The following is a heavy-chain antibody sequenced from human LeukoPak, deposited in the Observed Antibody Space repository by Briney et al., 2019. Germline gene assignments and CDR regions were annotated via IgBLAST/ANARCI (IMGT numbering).Heavy chain of an antibody. CDR2: IYSGGST. Sequence: GGSLRLSCAASGFTVSSNYMSWVRQAPGKGLEWVSVIYSGGSTYYADSVKGRFTISRDNAKNSLYLQMNSLRAEDTAVYYCARACLRNSGWYPCFDYWGQGTLVTVSS. V-gene: IGHV3-53*01. D-gene: IGHD6-19*01. CDR3: ARACLRNSGWYPCFDY. CDR1: GFTVSSNY. J-gene: IGHJ4*02.